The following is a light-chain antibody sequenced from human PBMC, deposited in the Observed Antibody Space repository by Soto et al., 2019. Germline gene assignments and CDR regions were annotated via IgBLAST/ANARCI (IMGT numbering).Light chain of an antibody. V-gene: IGLV2-14*01. CDR1: SSDVGGYNY. CDR3: TSYTRSSTPGV. Sequence: QSVLTQPASVSGSPGQSITISCTGTSSDVGGYNYVSWYQQHPGKAPKLMIYEVSNRPSGVSNRFSGSKSGNTASLTISGLQAEDEADYYCTSYTRSSTPGVFGGGTKLTVL. CDR2: EVS. J-gene: IGLJ3*02.